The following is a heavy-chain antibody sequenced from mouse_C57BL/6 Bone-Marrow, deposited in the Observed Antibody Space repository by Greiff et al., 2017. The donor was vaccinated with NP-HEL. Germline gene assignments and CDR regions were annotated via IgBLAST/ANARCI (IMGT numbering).Heavy chain of an antibody. J-gene: IGHJ3*01. CDR2: INPNNGGT. CDR3: ARSGGDYYGSSPFAY. CDR1: GYTFTDYN. D-gene: IGHD1-1*01. V-gene: IGHV1-18*01. Sequence: EVQLQQSGPELVKPGASVKIPCKASGYTFTDYNMDWVKQSHGKSLEWIGDINPNNGGTIYNQKFKGKATLTVDKSSSTAYMELRSLTSEDTAVYYCARSGGDYYGSSPFAYWGQGTLVTVSA.